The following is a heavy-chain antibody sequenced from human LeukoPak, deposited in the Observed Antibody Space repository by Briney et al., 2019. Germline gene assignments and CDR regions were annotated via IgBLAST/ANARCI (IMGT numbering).Heavy chain of an antibody. CDR3: ARGPLIAYYFDY. Sequence: PSETLSLACAVYGGSFRGYYWSWIRQPPGKGLEWIGEINHSGGTKYNPSLKSRVTISVDTSKNQFSLTLSSVTAADTAVYYCARGPLIAYYFDYWGQGTLVTVSS. CDR2: INHSGGT. J-gene: IGHJ4*02. D-gene: IGHD2-21*01. V-gene: IGHV4-34*01. CDR1: GGSFRGYY.